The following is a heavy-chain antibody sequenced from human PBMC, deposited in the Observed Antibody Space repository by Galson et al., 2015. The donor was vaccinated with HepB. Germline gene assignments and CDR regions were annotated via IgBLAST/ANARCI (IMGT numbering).Heavy chain of an antibody. D-gene: IGHD4-23*01. CDR2: ISNKGGST. J-gene: IGHJ4*02. CDR1: GFTFSNYA. Sequence: SLRLSCAASGFTFSNYAMHWVRQAPGKGLEYVSTISNKGGSTHYADSVKGRFTISRDNSKNTVYLQMSSLRAEDTALYYCVKGINYGGNSGLDYWGQGTLVTVSS. CDR3: VKGINYGGNSGLDY. V-gene: IGHV3-64D*06.